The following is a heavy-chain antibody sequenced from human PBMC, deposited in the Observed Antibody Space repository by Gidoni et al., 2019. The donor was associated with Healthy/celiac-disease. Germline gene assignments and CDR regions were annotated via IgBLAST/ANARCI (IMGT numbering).Heavy chain of an antibody. CDR3: ARSGILWFGELSFDY. Sequence: QVQLVQSGAEVEKPGASVKVSCTASGYTFTGYYMHWVRQAPGQGLEWMGWINPNSGGTNYAQKFQGWVTMTRDTSISTAYMELSRLRSDDTAVYYCARSGILWFGELSFDYWGQGTLVTVSS. CDR2: INPNSGGT. D-gene: IGHD3-10*01. J-gene: IGHJ4*02. V-gene: IGHV1-2*04. CDR1: GYTFTGYY.